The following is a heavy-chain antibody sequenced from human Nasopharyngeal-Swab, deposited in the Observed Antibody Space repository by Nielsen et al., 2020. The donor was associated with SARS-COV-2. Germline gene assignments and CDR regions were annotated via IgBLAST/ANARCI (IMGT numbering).Heavy chain of an antibody. D-gene: IGHD1-1*01. V-gene: IGHV4-34*01. CDR2: FSHSGTA. Sequence: SETLSLTCTYKGASFTGIFWNWVRQPPGKGLEWIGEFSHSGTATYSPSLTGRVTISLDTAWSQFSLRLSSLSDADTAVYFCARGGQDNALDVWDQGTKVAVSS. CDR3: ARGGQDNALDV. CDR1: GASFTGIF. J-gene: IGHJ6*02.